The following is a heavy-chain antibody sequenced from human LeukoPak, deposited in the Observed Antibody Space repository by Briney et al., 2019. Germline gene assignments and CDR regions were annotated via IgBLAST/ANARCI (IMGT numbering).Heavy chain of an antibody. CDR1: GFTFRDYT. Sequence: GGSLRLSCAASGFTFRDYTMNWVRQSPGKGLQWVSYVSFGSSYISYADSLKGRFTISRDDAKSSVYLEMTSLRAEDTAVYYCARASTEYAVTDGFDTWGPGALVTVSS. CDR3: ARASTEYAVTDGFDT. D-gene: IGHD4-17*01. V-gene: IGHV3-21*01. J-gene: IGHJ5*02. CDR2: VSFGSSYI.